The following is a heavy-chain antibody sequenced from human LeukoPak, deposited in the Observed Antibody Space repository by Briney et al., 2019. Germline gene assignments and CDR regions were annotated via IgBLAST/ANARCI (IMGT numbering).Heavy chain of an antibody. J-gene: IGHJ4*02. Sequence: ASVKVSCKASGYTFTGHYMHWVRQAAGQGLEWMGWINPNSDGTNYAQKFQGRVTMTRDTSISTAYMDLSRLRSDDTAVYYCARDGECIAAAGTDFWGQGTLVTVSS. CDR2: INPNSDGT. D-gene: IGHD6-13*01. CDR1: GYTFTGHY. CDR3: ARDGECIAAAGTDF. V-gene: IGHV1-2*02.